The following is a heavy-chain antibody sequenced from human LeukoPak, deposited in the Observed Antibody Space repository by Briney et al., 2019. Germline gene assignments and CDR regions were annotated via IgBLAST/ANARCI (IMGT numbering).Heavy chain of an antibody. J-gene: IGHJ6*03. V-gene: IGHV4-4*07. CDR3: ARVRCSGGSCPYYYYYYYMDV. CDR2: IHYSGST. CDR1: GGSISSYY. D-gene: IGHD2-15*01. Sequence: PSETLSLTCTVSGGSISSYYWSWIRQPAGKGLEWSGSIHYSGSTYYNPSLQSRVTISIDTSKNQFSLKLRFVTAADTAVYYCARVRCSGGSCPYYYYYYYMDVWGKGTTVTVSS.